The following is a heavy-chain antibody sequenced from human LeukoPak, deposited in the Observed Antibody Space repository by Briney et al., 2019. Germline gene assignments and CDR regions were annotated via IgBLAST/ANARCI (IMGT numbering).Heavy chain of an antibody. J-gene: IGHJ4*02. Sequence: SETLSLTCTVSGGSINDYYWTWIRQPPGEGLEWIGHIYYSGSTNYNPSLKSRVTISVDTSKNQFSLKLSSVTAADTAVYYCARGSTFGGVIVTGYFDYWGQGTLVTVSS. D-gene: IGHD3-16*02. V-gene: IGHV4-59*12. CDR1: GGSINDYY. CDR3: ARGSTFGGVIVTGYFDY. CDR2: IYYSGST.